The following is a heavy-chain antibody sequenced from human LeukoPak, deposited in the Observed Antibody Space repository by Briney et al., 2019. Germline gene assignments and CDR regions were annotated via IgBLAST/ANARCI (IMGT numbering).Heavy chain of an antibody. CDR3: ARVLAGYDYYFDY. CDR2: ISSSGTII. J-gene: IGHJ4*02. Sequence: PGGSLRLSCAASGFTFSSYAMNWVRQAPGKGLEWVSYISSSGTIIYYADSVKGRFTISRDNVKNSLYLQMNSLRAEDTAVYYCARVLAGYDYYFDYWGQGTLVTVSS. CDR1: GFTFSSYA. D-gene: IGHD3-16*01. V-gene: IGHV3-48*03.